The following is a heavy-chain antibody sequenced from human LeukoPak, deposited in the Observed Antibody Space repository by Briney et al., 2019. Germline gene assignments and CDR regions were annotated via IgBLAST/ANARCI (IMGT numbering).Heavy chain of an antibody. CDR1: GGSISSYY. D-gene: IGHD5-24*01. V-gene: IGHV4-59*08. CDR3: ARRAGDGYTHFDY. CDR2: IYYSGSI. Sequence: SETLSLTCTVSGGSISSYYWSWIRQPPGKGLEWIGYIYYSGSINYNPSLKSRVTISLDTSKNQFSLKLSCVTAADTAVYYCARRAGDGYTHFDYWGQGTLVTVSS. J-gene: IGHJ4*02.